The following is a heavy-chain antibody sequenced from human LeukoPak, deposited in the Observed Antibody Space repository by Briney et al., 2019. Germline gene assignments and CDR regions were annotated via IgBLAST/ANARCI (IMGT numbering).Heavy chain of an antibody. CDR2: MNPNSGNT. J-gene: IGHJ6*02. D-gene: IGHD3-9*01. CDR3: AREGGVYDILTGYYTYYGMDV. CDR1: GYTFTSYD. Sequence: ASVKVSCKASGYTFTSYDINWVRQATEQGLEWMGWMNPNSGNTGYAQKFQGRVTMTRNTSISTAYMELSSLRSEDTAVYYCAREGGVYDILTGYYTYYGMDVWGQGTTVTVSS. V-gene: IGHV1-8*01.